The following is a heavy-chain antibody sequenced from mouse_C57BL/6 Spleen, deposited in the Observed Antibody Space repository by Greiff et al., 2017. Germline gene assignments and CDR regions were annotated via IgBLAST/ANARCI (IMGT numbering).Heavy chain of an antibody. CDR3: ARGHGGRYAMDY. Sequence: QVQLQQSGAELVRPGASVKLSCKASGYTFTDYYINWVKQRPGQGLEWIARIYPGSGNTYYNEKFKGKATLTAEKSSSTAYMQLSSLTSEDSAVYFCARGHGGRYAMDYWGQGTSVTVSS. D-gene: IGHD1-1*02. J-gene: IGHJ4*01. CDR2: IYPGSGNT. V-gene: IGHV1-76*01. CDR1: GYTFTDYY.